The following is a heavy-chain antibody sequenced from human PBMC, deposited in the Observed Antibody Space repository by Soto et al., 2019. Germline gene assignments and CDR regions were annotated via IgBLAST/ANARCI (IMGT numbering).Heavy chain of an antibody. D-gene: IGHD3-10*01. Sequence: QVQLVQSGAEVKKPGASVKVSCKASGYTFTSYDINWVRQATGQGLEGMGWMNANSGNTGYAQKFQGRVTMTRNTSISTDYMELSSRRSEDTAVYYCAARRSYYYGSGSLGPWFDPWGQGTLVTVSS. J-gene: IGHJ5*02. CDR1: GYTFTSYD. CDR3: AARRSYYYGSGSLGPWFDP. V-gene: IGHV1-8*01. CDR2: MNANSGNT.